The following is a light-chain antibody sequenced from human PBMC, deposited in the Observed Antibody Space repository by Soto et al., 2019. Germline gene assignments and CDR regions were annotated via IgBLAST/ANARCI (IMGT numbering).Light chain of an antibody. V-gene: IGKV3-20*01. CDR1: HSISSNY. CDR2: GAS. J-gene: IGKJ1*01. CDR3: QQYGSSLWT. Sequence: EIVLTQSPGTLSLSPGERATLSCRASHSISSNYLAWYQQKPGQTPRLLFYGASSSATGIPDRFSGSVSGADFTLTISRLEPEDFAVYYCQQYGSSLWTFRQGTKVDSK.